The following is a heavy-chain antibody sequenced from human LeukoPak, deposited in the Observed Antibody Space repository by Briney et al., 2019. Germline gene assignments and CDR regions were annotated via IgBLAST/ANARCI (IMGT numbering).Heavy chain of an antibody. D-gene: IGHD6-13*01. CDR1: GCTFTGYY. J-gene: IGHJ4*02. Sequence: ASVKVSCKASGCTFTGYYMHWVRLAPGQGLEWMGWINPNSGGTNYAQKLQGRVTMTRDTSISTAYMELSRLRSDDTALYYCAKDIREVYSSWYYFDYWGQGTLVTVSS. V-gene: IGHV1-2*02. CDR2: INPNSGGT. CDR3: AKDIREVYSSWYYFDY.